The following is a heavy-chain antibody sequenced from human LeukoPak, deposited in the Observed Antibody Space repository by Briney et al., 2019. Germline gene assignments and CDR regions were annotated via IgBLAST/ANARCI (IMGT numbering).Heavy chain of an antibody. V-gene: IGHV3-23*01. CDR1: GFIFSSYA. D-gene: IGHD1-26*01. CDR3: AKDVVLSGSPYYFDY. J-gene: IGHJ4*02. Sequence: GGSLRLSCAASGFIFSSYALTWVRQAPGKGLEWVSSTSGSGDSTYYADSVKGRFTISRDNSKNTLYLQMNSLRADDTAVYYCAKDVVLSGSPYYFDYWGQGTLVTVSS. CDR2: TSGSGDST.